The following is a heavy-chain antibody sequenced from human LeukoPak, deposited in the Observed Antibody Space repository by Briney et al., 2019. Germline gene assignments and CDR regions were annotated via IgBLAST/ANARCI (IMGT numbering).Heavy chain of an antibody. CDR1: GYTLTELS. CDR2: FDPEDGET. CDR3: ATDLFVPAALFDY. Sequence: ASVKVSCKVSGYTLTELSMHWVRQAPGKGLEWMGGFDPEDGETIYAQKFQGRVTMTEDTSTDTAYMELSSLRSEGTAVYYCATDLFVPAALFDYWGQGTLVTVSS. V-gene: IGHV1-24*01. J-gene: IGHJ4*02. D-gene: IGHD2-2*01.